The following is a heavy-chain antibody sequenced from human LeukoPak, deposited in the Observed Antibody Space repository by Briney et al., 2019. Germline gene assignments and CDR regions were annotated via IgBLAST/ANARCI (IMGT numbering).Heavy chain of an antibody. CDR2: ISAYNGNT. CDR1: GYTFTTYS. Sequence: ASVKVSCKASGYTFTTYSITWVRQAPGQGLEWMGWISAYNGNTNYAQKLQGRVTMTTDTSTSTAYMELRSLRSDDTAVYYCVTSYGSGSSWGQGTLVTVSS. CDR3: VTSYGSGSS. V-gene: IGHV1-18*01. D-gene: IGHD3-10*01. J-gene: IGHJ5*02.